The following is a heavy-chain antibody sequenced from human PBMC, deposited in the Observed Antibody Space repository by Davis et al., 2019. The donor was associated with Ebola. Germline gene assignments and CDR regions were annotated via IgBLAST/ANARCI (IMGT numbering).Heavy chain of an antibody. Sequence: GSLRLSCAVYGGSFSGYYWSWIRQPPGKGLEWIGEINHSGSTNYNPSLKSRVTISVDKSKNQFSLKLSSVTAADTAVYYCARDPYYYDSSGYYREYYFDYWGQGTLVTVSS. J-gene: IGHJ4*02. CDR2: INHSGST. CDR1: GGSFSGYY. V-gene: IGHV4-34*01. CDR3: ARDPYYYDSSGYYREYYFDY. D-gene: IGHD3-22*01.